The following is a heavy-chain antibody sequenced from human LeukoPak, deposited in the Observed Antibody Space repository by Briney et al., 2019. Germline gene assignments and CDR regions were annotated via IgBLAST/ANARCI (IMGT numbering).Heavy chain of an antibody. Sequence: GGSLRLSCAVSGFPFSSHAMSWVRQTPERGLEWVSATSGSGRTTYYAESVEGRFTISRDNSKNMLYLQMNSLRAEDTALYYCVKTSNDVLTGWYSFDHWGQGTQVTVSS. J-gene: IGHJ4*02. CDR2: TSGSGRTT. CDR1: GFPFSSHA. CDR3: VKTSNDVLTGWYSFDH. V-gene: IGHV3-23*01. D-gene: IGHD3-9*01.